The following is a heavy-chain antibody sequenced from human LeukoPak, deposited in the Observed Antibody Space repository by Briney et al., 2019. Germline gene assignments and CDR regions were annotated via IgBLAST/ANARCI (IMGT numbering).Heavy chain of an antibody. CDR3: ARHITMVRGVIIFPNENYMDV. D-gene: IGHD3-10*01. CDR2: NYYRGST. Sequence: PSETLSLTCTVSGGSISSSSYYWGWIRQPPGKGLEWDGSNYYRGSTYSNPSLNIRVTVTVDTSKNQFSLKLSSLTAAATAVYYCARHITMVRGVIIFPNENYMDVWGKGTTVTISS. CDR1: GGSISSSSYY. V-gene: IGHV4-39*01. J-gene: IGHJ6*03.